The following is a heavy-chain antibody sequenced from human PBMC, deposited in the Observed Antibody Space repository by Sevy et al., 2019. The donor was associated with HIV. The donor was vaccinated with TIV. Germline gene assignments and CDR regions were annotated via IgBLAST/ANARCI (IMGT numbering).Heavy chain of an antibody. Sequence: GGSLRLSCTASGFTFSNAWMSWVRQAPGKGLEWVGRIRSKVDGGTTDYATPVKGSFTILRADSRNTLYLQINSLKTEDTAVYYGTTRGRVADPGAIYYNCMDVWGQGTTVTVSS. CDR3: TTRGRVADPGAIYYNCMDV. CDR1: GFTFSNAW. CDR2: IRSKVDGGTT. J-gene: IGHJ6*02. D-gene: IGHD6-19*01. V-gene: IGHV3-15*01.